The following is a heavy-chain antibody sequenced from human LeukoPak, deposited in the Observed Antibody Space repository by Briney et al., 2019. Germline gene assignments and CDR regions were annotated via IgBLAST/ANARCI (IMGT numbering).Heavy chain of an antibody. CDR1: GFSFSSNS. CDR3: AKPYYGSGSYYGFNYYAFDY. V-gene: IGHV3-48*01. CDR2: ISSSSSTI. J-gene: IGHJ4*02. D-gene: IGHD3-10*01. Sequence: GGSLRLSCAASGFSFSSNSMNWVRQAPGKGLEWVSYISSSSSTIYYADSVKGRFTTSRDNSKNTLYLQMNSLRAEDTAVYYCAKPYYGSGSYYGFNYYAFDYWGQGTLVTVSS.